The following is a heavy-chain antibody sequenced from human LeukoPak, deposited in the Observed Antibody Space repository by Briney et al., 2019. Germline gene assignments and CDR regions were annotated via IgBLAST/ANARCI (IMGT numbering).Heavy chain of an antibody. Sequence: SQTLSLTCTVSGGSISSGGYYWSWIRQHPGKGLEWMGYIYYSGSTYYNPSLKSRVTISVDTSKNQFSLKLSSVTAADTAVYYCARAPPTYYYDSSGYSPFDYWGQGTLVTVSS. CDR1: GGSISSGGYY. CDR3: ARAPPTYYYDSSGYSPFDY. CDR2: IYYSGST. J-gene: IGHJ4*02. D-gene: IGHD3-22*01. V-gene: IGHV4-31*03.